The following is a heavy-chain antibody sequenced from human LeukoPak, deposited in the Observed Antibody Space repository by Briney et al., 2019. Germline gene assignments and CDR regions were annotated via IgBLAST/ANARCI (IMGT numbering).Heavy chain of an antibody. Sequence: EASVKVSCKASGYTFTGYYMHWVRQAPGQGLEWMGRINPNSGNTGYAQKFQGRVTMTRNTSISTAYMELSSLRSEDTAVYYCASSSKYYDFWSGYSGGMDWFDPWGQGTLVTVSS. CDR2: INPNSGNT. CDR1: GYTFTGYY. CDR3: ASSSKYYDFWSGYSGGMDWFDP. D-gene: IGHD3-3*01. V-gene: IGHV1-8*02. J-gene: IGHJ5*02.